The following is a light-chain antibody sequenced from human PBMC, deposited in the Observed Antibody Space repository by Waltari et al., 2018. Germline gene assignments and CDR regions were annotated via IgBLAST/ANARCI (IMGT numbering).Light chain of an antibody. CDR3: QKYESLPAT. V-gene: IGKV3-20*01. Sequence: EIVLTQSPGTLSLSPGERATLSCRASQSVDRYLVWYQQKPGQAPRLLIYHASIRATGIPDRFSGSGSGTDFSLTISRLEPEDFAVYYCQKYESLPATFGQGTKVEI. CDR2: HAS. CDR1: QSVDRY. J-gene: IGKJ1*01.